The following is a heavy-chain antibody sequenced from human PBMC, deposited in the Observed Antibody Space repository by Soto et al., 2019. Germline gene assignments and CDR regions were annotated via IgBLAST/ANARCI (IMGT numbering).Heavy chain of an antibody. CDR2: ISWDGGST. CDR3: AKDMDSSSWYRPHSYYYYYGMDV. V-gene: IGHV3-43*01. J-gene: IGHJ6*02. CDR1: GFTFDDYT. D-gene: IGHD6-13*01. Sequence: PGGSLRLSCAASGFTFDDYTMHWVRQAPGKGLEWVSLISWDGGSTYYADSVKGRFTISRDNSKNSLYLQMNSLRTEDTALYYCAKDMDSSSWYRPHSYYYYYGMDVWGQGTTVTVSS.